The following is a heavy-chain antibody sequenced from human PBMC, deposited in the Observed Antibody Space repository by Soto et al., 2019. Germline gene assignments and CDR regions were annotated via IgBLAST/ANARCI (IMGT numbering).Heavy chain of an antibody. CDR1: GYTFSAYY. Sequence: GASVKVSCKASGYTFSAYYMHWVRQAPGQGLEWMGWINPNSGATNYAQKFQGRVTMTRDTPISAAYMEVSRLRTDDTAVYYCARAVNLGDSYPFDYWGQGTLVTVSS. J-gene: IGHJ4*02. V-gene: IGHV1-2*02. D-gene: IGHD2-21*01. CDR3: ARAVNLGDSYPFDY. CDR2: INPNSGAT.